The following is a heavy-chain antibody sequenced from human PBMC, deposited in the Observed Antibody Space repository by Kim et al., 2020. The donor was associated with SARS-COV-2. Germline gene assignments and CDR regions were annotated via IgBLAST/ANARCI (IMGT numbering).Heavy chain of an antibody. J-gene: IGHJ4*02. CDR3: ARVLPRGYYIDY. D-gene: IGHD3-3*01. V-gene: IGHV4-59*01. Sequence: NYNPSLKSRVTISVDTSKNQFSLKLSSVTAADTAVYYCARVLPRGYYIDYWGQGTLVTVSS.